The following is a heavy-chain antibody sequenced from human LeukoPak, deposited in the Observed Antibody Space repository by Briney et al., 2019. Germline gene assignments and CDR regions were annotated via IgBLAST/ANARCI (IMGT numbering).Heavy chain of an antibody. CDR3: ARGPIIRGDNCFDP. V-gene: IGHV4-4*07. D-gene: IGHD3-10*01. CDR1: GGSINNYY. Sequence: SETLFLTCTVSGGSINNYYWSWIRQSAGKGLEWIGRIYSSGSTNYNPSLKSRVTMSVDTSKNQFSLKLSSVTAADTAVYYCARGPIIRGDNCFDPWGQGTLVTVSS. J-gene: IGHJ5*02. CDR2: IYSSGST.